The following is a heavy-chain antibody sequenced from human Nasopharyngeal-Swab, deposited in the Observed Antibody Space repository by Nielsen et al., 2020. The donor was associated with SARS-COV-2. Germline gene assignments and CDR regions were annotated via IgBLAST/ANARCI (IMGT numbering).Heavy chain of an antibody. CDR3: ARDQMGGYYDFWSGYYTNEYYYYGMDV. V-gene: IGHV3-30-3*01. J-gene: IGHJ6*02. CDR2: ISYAGINK. CDR1: GFTFSSYA. D-gene: IGHD3-3*01. Sequence: GGSLRLSCAASGFTFSSYAIHWVRQAPGKWLEWVSFISYAGINKSYAASVTGRFTISRDNSKNTLYLQMNSLRAEDTAVYYCARDQMGGYYDFWSGYYTNEYYYYGMDVWGQGTTVTVSS.